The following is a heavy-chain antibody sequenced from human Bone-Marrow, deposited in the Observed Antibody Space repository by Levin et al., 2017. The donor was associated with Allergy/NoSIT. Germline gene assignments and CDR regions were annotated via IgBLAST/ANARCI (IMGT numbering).Heavy chain of an antibody. V-gene: IGHV3-7*01. J-gene: IGHJ6*02. Sequence: GETLKISCAASGFTLSQYWMTWVRQAPGKGLEWVAKIKADGSEKYYVDSLKGRFSISRDNTRKSVSLQISNLRAEDTAVYYCARDSFSTSSGLDYYYGLDVWGQGTTVTV. CDR3: ARDSFSTSSGLDYYYGLDV. D-gene: IGHD2-2*01. CDR2: IKADGSEK. CDR1: GFTLSQYW.